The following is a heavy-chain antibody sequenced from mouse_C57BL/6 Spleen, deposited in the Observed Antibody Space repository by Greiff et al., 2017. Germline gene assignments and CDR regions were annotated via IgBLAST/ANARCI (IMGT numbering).Heavy chain of an antibody. CDR2: IYPGSGST. CDR3: ARNPYYYGSAMDY. CDR1: GYTFTSYW. Sequence: QVQLQQSGAELVKPGASVKMSCKASGYTFTSYWITWVKQRPGQGLEWIGDIYPGSGSTNYNEKFKSKATLTVDTSSSTAYMQLSSLTSEDSAVYYCARNPYYYGSAMDYWGQGTSVTVSS. V-gene: IGHV1-55*01. J-gene: IGHJ4*01. D-gene: IGHD1-1*01.